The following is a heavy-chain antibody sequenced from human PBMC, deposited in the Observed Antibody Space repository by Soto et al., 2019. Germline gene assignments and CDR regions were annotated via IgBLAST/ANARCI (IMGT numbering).Heavy chain of an antibody. CDR1: GGTFSSYA. V-gene: IGHV1-69*12. Sequence: QVQLVQSGAEVKKPGSSVKVSCKASGGTFSSYAISWMRQAPGQGLEWIGGIIPIFGTASYAQKFQGRVTITADESTSTAYMELSSLTYEDTAVYYCARRGGDSGYFDYWGQGTLVTVSS. CDR2: IIPIFGTA. J-gene: IGHJ4*02. CDR3: ARRGGDSGYFDY. D-gene: IGHD2-21*02.